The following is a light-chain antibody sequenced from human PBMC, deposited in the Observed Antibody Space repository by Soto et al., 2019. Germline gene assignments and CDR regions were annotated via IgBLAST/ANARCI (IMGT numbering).Light chain of an antibody. J-gene: IGLJ2*01. CDR1: SSDVGGYNY. Sequence: QSALTQPASVSGSPGQSITISCTGTSSDVGGYNYVSWYQQHPGKAPKLMIYDVSNRPSGVSNRFSGPKSGNTASLTISGLQAEDEADYYCNSYTSSSTLVVFGGGTKVTVL. CDR2: DVS. CDR3: NSYTSSSTLVV. V-gene: IGLV2-14*01.